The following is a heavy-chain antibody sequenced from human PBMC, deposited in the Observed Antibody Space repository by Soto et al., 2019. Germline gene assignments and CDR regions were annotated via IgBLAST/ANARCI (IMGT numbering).Heavy chain of an antibody. CDR1: GGSLGGYY. V-gene: IGHV4-59*01. CDR2: VFYTGRA. Sequence: SETRSLTCSVSGGSLGGYYWSWSRQPPGKGLGWIGYVFYTGRANYNASLKSRVSISLDTSNYQFSLKLSSVTAADTAVYYCARDGDGRMTTNPYYYNGMDVWGPGTTVTVSS. D-gene: IGHD4-4*01. J-gene: IGHJ6*02. CDR3: ARDGDGRMTTNPYYYNGMDV.